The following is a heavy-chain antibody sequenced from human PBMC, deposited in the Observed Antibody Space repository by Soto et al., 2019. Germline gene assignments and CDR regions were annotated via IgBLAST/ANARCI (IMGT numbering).Heavy chain of an antibody. CDR3: ARAPGDYFDY. V-gene: IGHV4-31*03. CDR2: IFYSGST. CDR1: GGSISSGGYY. Sequence: SETLSLTCTVSGGSISSGGYYWSWIRQHPGKGLEWIRYIFYSGSTYYNPSLKSRVTISVDTSKNQFSLKLSSVTAADTAVYYCARAPGDYFDYWGQGTLVTVSS. J-gene: IGHJ4*02.